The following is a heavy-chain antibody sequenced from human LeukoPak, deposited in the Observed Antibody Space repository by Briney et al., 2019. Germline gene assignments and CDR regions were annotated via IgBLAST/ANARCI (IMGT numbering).Heavy chain of an antibody. V-gene: IGHV3-30*03. D-gene: IGHD1-26*01. CDR1: GFTFSSYG. Sequence: AGGSLRLSCAASGFTFSSYGMHWVRQAPGKGLEWVAVISYDGSNKYYAASVKGRFTISRDNAKNSLYLQMNSLRAEDTAVYYCARRRDSGSLQHFDYWGQGTLVTVSS. J-gene: IGHJ4*02. CDR2: ISYDGSNK. CDR3: ARRRDSGSLQHFDY.